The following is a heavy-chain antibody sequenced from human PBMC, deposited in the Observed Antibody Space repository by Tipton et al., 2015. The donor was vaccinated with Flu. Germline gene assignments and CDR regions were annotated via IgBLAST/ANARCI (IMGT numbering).Heavy chain of an antibody. V-gene: IGHV4-61*02. CDR3: ASLGSMDA. Sequence: TLSLTCTVSGDSISSSNYYWTWIRQPAGKRLEWIGRIYTSGNTKYNPSLQSRVTISVDTSKNQFSLKLTSVTAADTAVYYCASLGSMDAWGQGTTVTVSS. CDR1: GDSISSSNYY. J-gene: IGHJ6*02. CDR2: IYTSGNT.